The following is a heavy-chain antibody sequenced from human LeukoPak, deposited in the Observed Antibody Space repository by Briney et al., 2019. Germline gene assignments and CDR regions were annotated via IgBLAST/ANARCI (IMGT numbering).Heavy chain of an antibody. D-gene: IGHD2/OR15-2a*01. Sequence: GGSLRLSCAASGFTFSSYAMSWVRQAPGKGLEWVSAISGSGGSTYYADSVKGRFTISRDNSKNTLFLQMDSVRTEDTAIYHCANRMTFGGQGTLVTVSS. J-gene: IGHJ4*02. V-gene: IGHV3-23*01. CDR2: ISGSGGST. CDR1: GFTFSSYA. CDR3: ANRMTF.